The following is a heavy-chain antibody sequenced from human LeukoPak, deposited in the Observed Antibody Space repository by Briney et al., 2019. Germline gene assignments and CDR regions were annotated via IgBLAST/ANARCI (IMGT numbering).Heavy chain of an antibody. CDR3: ARDGMAGAFDY. V-gene: IGHV4-34*01. J-gene: IGHJ4*02. CDR2: INHSGST. D-gene: IGHD6-19*01. Sequence: SETLSLTCAVYGGLFNGYYWSWIRQPPGKGLEWIGEINHSGSTKYNPSLKSRVTISVDTYKKQFSLKLSSVTAADTAVYYCARDGMAGAFDYWGQGTLVTVSS. CDR1: GGLFNGYY.